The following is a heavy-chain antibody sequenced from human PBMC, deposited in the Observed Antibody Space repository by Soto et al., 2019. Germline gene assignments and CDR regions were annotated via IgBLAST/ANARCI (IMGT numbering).Heavy chain of an antibody. CDR1: GFTFSTYG. J-gene: IGHJ6*02. CDR3: ARSVDTAGMDV. D-gene: IGHD5-18*01. Sequence: QVQLVESGGGVVQPGRSLSLSCAASGFTFSTYGMHWVRQAPGKGLEWVAVIWYDGSKKYYADSVKGRFTISRDNSKNTLYLQMNSLRAEDTAVYYCARSVDTAGMDVWGQGTTVTVSS. V-gene: IGHV3-33*01. CDR2: IWYDGSKK.